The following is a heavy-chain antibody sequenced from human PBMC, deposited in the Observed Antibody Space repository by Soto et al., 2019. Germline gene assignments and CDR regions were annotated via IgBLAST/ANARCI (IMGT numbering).Heavy chain of an antibody. Sequence: QVQLQQWGAGLLKPSETLSLTCAVYGGSFSGYYWSWIRQPPGKGLEWIGEINHSGSTNYNPSLKSRVTISVDTSKNQFSLKLSSVTAADTAVYYCARGPRFLKWFGEGGVDYWGQGTLVTVSS. CDR3: ARGPRFLKWFGEGGVDY. D-gene: IGHD3-10*01. V-gene: IGHV4-34*01. J-gene: IGHJ4*02. CDR1: GGSFSGYY. CDR2: INHSGST.